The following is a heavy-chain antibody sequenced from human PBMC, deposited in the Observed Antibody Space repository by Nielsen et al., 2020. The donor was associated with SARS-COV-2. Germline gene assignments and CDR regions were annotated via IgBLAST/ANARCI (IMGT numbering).Heavy chain of an antibody. V-gene: IGHV4-39*01. CDR1: GGSISSSSYY. CDR3: ARTSRDGYNYVDYYYYGMDV. CDR2: IYYSGST. D-gene: IGHD5-24*01. J-gene: IGHJ6*02. Sequence: GSLRLSCTVSGGSISSSSYYWGWIRQPPGKGLEWIGSIYYSGSTYYNPSLKSRVTISVDTSKNQFSLKLSSVTAADTAVYYCARTSRDGYNYVDYYYYGMDVWGQGTTVTASS.